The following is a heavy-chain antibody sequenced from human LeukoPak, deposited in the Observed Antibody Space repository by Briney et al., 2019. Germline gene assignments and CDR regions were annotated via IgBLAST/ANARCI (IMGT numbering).Heavy chain of an antibody. D-gene: IGHD3-10*01. Sequence: GGSLRLSCAASGFTFSSYAMSWVRQAPGKGLEWVSAISGSGGSTYYADSVKGRFTISRDNAKNSLYLQMNSLRAEDTAVYYCARDSGRYHTPTDTNFDYWGQGTLVTVSS. CDR1: GFTFSSYA. J-gene: IGHJ4*02. V-gene: IGHV3-23*01. CDR3: ARDSGRYHTPTDTNFDY. CDR2: ISGSGGST.